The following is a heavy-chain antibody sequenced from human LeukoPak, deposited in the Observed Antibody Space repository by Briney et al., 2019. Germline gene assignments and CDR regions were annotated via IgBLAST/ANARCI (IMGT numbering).Heavy chain of an antibody. CDR2: IYYSGST. D-gene: IGHD6-13*01. J-gene: IGHJ4*02. V-gene: IGHV4-31*03. Sequence: SETLSLTCTVSGGSISSGGYYWSWIRQHPGKGPEWIGYIYYSGSTYYNPSLKSRVTISVDTSKNQFSLKLSSVTAADTAVYYCARARKAATYFDYWGQGTLVTVSS. CDR1: GGSISSGGYY. CDR3: ARARKAATYFDY.